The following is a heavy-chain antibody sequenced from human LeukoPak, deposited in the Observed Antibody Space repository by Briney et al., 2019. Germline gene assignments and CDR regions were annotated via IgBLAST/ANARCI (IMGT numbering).Heavy chain of an antibody. CDR3: ARCPGQSAANWFDP. Sequence: GASVKVSCKASGYTFTSYVISWVRQAPGQGLEWMGWISAYNGNTNYAQKLQGRVTMTTDPSTSTAYMELRSVRSDDTAVYYCARCPGQSAANWFDPWGQGTLVTVSS. J-gene: IGHJ5*02. CDR1: GYTFTSYV. CDR2: ISAYNGNT. V-gene: IGHV1-18*01.